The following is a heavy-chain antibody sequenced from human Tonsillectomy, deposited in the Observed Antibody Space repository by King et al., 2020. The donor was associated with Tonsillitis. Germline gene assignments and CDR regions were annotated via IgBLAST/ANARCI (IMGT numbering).Heavy chain of an antibody. J-gene: IGHJ4*02. V-gene: IGHV3-11*05. D-gene: IGHD2-15*01. CDR3: ARSPLDCSGGSCYLDY. CDR1: GFTFSDYY. Sequence: VQLVESRGGLVKPGGSLRLSCAASGFTFSDYYMIWIRQAPGKGLQWVSYISNSGVYTNYGDSVKGRFTISRDNAKKSLYLHMNGLRAEDTAVYYCARSPLDCSGGSCYLDYWGQGTLVTVSS. CDR2: ISNSGVYT.